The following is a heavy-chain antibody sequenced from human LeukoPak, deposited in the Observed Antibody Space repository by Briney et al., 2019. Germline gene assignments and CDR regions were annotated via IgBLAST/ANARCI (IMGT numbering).Heavy chain of an antibody. CDR1: GFTFSSYA. D-gene: IGHD6-25*01. CDR2: ISGSGGST. V-gene: IGHV3-23*01. J-gene: IGHJ4*02. Sequence: GGSLRHSCAASGFTFSSYAMSWVRQAPGKGLEWVSAISGSGGSTYYADSVKGRFTISRDNSKNTLYLQMNSLRAEDTAVYYCAKDRGGGFTRGSFDYWGQGTLVTVSS. CDR3: AKDRGGGFTRGSFDY.